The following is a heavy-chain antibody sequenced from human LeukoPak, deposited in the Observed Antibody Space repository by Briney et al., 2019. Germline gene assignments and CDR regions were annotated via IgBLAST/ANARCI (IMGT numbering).Heavy chain of an antibody. CDR1: GFTFSSYA. D-gene: IGHD6-19*01. V-gene: IGHV3-30*01. Sequence: GGSLRLSCAASGFTFSSYAMHWVRQAPGKGLEWVAVISYDGSNKYYADSMKGRFTISRDNSKNTLYLQMDSLRAEDTAVYYCARGSNAVAGTTYYYYMDVWGKGTTVTVSS. J-gene: IGHJ6*03. CDR2: ISYDGSNK. CDR3: ARGSNAVAGTTYYYYMDV.